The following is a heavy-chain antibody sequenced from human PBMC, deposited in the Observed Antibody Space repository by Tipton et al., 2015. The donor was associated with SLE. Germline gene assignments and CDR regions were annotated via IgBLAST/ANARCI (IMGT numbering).Heavy chain of an antibody. J-gene: IGHJ4*01. CDR1: GHSISSGFY. CDR2: FYHRGTT. Sequence: LRLSCSVSGHSISSGFYWGWIRQSPGKGLEWIGNFYHRGTTYYNPSLKSRVTISADTSKNHLSLKLTSVTAADTAVYYCASALLDYFDYWGHGTLVTVSS. CDR3: ASALLDYFDY. V-gene: IGHV4-38-2*01. D-gene: IGHD2-15*01.